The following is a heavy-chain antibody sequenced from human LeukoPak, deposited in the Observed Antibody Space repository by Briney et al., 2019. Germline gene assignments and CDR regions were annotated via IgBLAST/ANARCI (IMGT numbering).Heavy chain of an antibody. CDR3: ASARDYNAPFDY. J-gene: IGHJ4*02. D-gene: IGHD3-10*01. CDR2: IGAYNGNT. V-gene: IGHV1-18*01. Sequence: ASVKVSCKASGYSFTSYPINWVRQAPGQGLEWMGWIGAYNGNTNYAQKLQGRVTMTTDTSTSTAYMELRSLRSEDTAVYYCASARDYNAPFDYWGQGTLVTVSS. CDR1: GYSFTSYP.